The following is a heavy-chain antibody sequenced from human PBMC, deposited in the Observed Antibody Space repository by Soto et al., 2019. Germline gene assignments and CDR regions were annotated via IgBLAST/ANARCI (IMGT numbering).Heavy chain of an antibody. CDR3: ARDPPATRHGMDV. V-gene: IGHV3-30*03. J-gene: IGHJ6*02. CDR1: GFTFSSYG. Sequence: GGSLRLSCAASGFTFSSYGMHWVRQAPGKGLEWVAVISYDGSNKYYADSVKGRFTISRDNSKNTLYLQMKSLRAEDTAVYYCARDPPATRHGMDVWGQGTTVTVSS. CDR2: ISYDGSNK.